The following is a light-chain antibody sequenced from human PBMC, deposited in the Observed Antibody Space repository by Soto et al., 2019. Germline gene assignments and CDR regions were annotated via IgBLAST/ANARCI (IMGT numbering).Light chain of an antibody. CDR2: KAS. V-gene: IGKV1-5*03. J-gene: IGKJ1*01. CDR3: QQYNSYPWT. Sequence: DIQMTQSPSTLSASVGDRVTITCRASQSISSWLAWYQHKPGKAPKLLIYKASSLESGVPSRFSGSGSGTEFTRTISCLQPDDFATYYCQQYNSYPWTFGQGTKVEIK. CDR1: QSISSW.